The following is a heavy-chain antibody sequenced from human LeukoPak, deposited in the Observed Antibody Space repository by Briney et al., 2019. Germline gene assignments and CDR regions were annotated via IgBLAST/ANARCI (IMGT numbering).Heavy chain of an antibody. J-gene: IGHJ4*02. CDR1: GGSISSSGYY. Sequence: TSETLSLTCSVSGGSISSSGYYWGWIRQPPGKGLEWIGSVYYSGTTYYNPSLKSRVTISIDTSKNQFSPRLSSVTAEDTAVYYCAREYSSSRYGYWGQGTLVSVSS. V-gene: IGHV4-39*07. D-gene: IGHD6-13*01. CDR2: VYYSGTT. CDR3: AREYSSSRYGY.